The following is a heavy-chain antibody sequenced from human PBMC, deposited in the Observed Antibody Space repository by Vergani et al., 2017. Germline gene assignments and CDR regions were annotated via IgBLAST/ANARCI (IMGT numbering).Heavy chain of an antibody. D-gene: IGHD3-22*01. CDR3: ARQCVVTLWFDP. Sequence: QVQLVQSGAEVGKPGASVKISCKASGYTFTAYYIHWVRQAPEQGLEWVGVISPDGFSTFYAQKFQGGVTITRDTSTSTVYVEVTSLRSDDTAVYYCARQCVVTLWFDPWGQGTLVTVSS. J-gene: IGHJ5*02. CDR2: ISPDGFST. CDR1: GYTFTAYY. V-gene: IGHV1-46*01.